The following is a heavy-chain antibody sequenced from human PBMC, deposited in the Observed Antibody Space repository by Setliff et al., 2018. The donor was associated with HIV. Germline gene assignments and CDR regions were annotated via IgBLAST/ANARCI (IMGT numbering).Heavy chain of an antibody. J-gene: IGHJ6*03. CDR3: TRDHTPPPNYDFWSGQIDLRNIFYYMDV. D-gene: IGHD3-3*01. CDR2: INTNTGNP. Sequence: ASVQVSGKASGYSLTSYSINWVRQAPGQGLEWMGYINTNTGNPTYAQGFTGRFVFSVDTPVSTAYLQIFSLKTEDTAVYYCTRDHTPPPNYDFWSGQIDLRNIFYYMDVWGTGSPVTVS. CDR1: GYSLTSYS. V-gene: IGHV7-4-1*01.